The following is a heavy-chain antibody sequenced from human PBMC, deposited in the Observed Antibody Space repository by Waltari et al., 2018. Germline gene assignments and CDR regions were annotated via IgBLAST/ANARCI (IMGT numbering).Heavy chain of an antibody. D-gene: IGHD2-2*01. Sequence: QLQLQESGPGLVKPSETLSLSCTVSGDSISSTSYNWGWIRLPPGKGLEWTGSIYYFQYSGRTYYHQSLKSRVTISVDTSKNQFSLKLNSVTTADTAVYYCVRDLHYCSRNNCYFDYWGQGTLVTVSS. CDR1: GDSISSTSYN. CDR2: IYYFQYSGRT. V-gene: IGHV4-39*07. CDR3: VRDLHYCSRNNCYFDY. J-gene: IGHJ4*02.